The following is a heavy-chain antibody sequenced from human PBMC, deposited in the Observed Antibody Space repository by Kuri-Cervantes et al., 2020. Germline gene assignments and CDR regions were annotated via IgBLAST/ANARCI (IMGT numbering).Heavy chain of an antibody. Sequence: SETLSLTCTVSGGSISSSSYYWGWIRQPPGKGLEWIGYIYYSGSTNYNPSLKSRVTISVDTSKNQFSLKLSSVTAADTAVYYCARRGYYYDSSGYRAYYFDYWGQGTLVTVSS. CDR3: ARRGYYYDSSGYRAYYFDY. CDR1: GGSISSSSYY. CDR2: IYYSGST. J-gene: IGHJ4*02. D-gene: IGHD3-22*01. V-gene: IGHV4-61*05.